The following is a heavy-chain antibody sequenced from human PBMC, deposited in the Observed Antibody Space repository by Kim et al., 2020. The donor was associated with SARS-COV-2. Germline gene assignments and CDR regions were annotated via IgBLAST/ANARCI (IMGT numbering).Heavy chain of an antibody. CDR3: AKHLLYVPGRGYFDS. D-gene: IGHD3-10*01. CDR2: LSGSIPDA. CDR1: GFAFGDYA. Sequence: GGSLRLSCAASGFAFGDYAMSWVRRAPGKGLEWVSALSGSIPDAKYAESVRGRFTISRDNSKNTLFLQMDSLRVDDTAVYYCAKHLLYVPGRGYFDSWGQGVVVTVSS. J-gene: IGHJ4*02. V-gene: IGHV3-23*01.